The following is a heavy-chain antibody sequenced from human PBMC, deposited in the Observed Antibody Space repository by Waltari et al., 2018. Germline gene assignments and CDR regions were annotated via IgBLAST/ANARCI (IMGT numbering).Heavy chain of an antibody. CDR3: AREEPPPYYFDY. V-gene: IGHV1-69*08. CDR2: ISPILGIA. J-gene: IGHJ4*02. Sequence: QVQLVQSGAEVKKPGSSVKVSCKASGGTFSSYTISWVRQAPGQGLEWMGRISPILGIANYAQKFQGRVTITADKSTSTAYMELSSLRSEDTAVYYCAREEPPPYYFDYWGQGTLVTVSS. CDR1: GGTFSSYT.